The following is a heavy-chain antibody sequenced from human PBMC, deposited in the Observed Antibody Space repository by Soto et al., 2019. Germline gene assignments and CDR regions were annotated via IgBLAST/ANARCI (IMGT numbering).Heavy chain of an antibody. V-gene: IGHV1-18*04. J-gene: IGHJ6*01. CDR1: GYTFDTYG. CDR3: ARSDREVPYYGMDV. D-gene: IGHD1-1*01. CDR2: ISPYNGHT. Sequence: ASVKVSCKASGYTFDTYGISWVRQAPGQGLEWMGWISPYNGHTKYGQNLQDRVTMTTDTSMNTAYVELRSLRSDDTGVFYCARSDREVPYYGMDVWGQGTTVTVSS.